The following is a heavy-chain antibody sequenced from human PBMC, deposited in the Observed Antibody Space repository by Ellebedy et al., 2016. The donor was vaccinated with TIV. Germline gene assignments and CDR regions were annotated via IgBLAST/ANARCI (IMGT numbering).Heavy chain of an antibody. CDR3: ARRKITIFGVTDAFDI. Sequence: MPGGSLRLSCTVSGGSMRNYYWSWIRQPPGKGLEWLGQIFYSGSTNYNPSLRSRVTISVDTSKNQFSLRLSSVTAADTAVYYCARRKITIFGVTDAFDIWGQGTVVTVSS. D-gene: IGHD3-3*01. V-gene: IGHV4-59*01. J-gene: IGHJ3*02. CDR2: IFYSGST. CDR1: GGSMRNYY.